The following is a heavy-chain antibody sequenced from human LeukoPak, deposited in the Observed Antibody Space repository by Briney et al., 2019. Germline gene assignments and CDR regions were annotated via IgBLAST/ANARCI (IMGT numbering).Heavy chain of an antibody. D-gene: IGHD5-24*01. CDR2: IIPIFGTA. J-gene: IGHJ4*02. V-gene: IGHV1-69*13. Sequence: SVKVSCKASGGTFSSYAISWVRQAPGQGLEWMGGIIPIFGTANYAQKFQGRVTITADESTSTAYMELSSLRSEDTAVYYCALEMATMDYFDYWGQGTLVTVSS. CDR1: GGTFSSYA. CDR3: ALEMATMDYFDY.